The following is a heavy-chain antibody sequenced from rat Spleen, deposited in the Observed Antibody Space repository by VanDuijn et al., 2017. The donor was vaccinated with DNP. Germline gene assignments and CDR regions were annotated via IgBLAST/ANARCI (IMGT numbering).Heavy chain of an antibody. D-gene: IGHD1-12*03. CDR2: ISYNGGTP. CDR1: GFTFSDYY. V-gene: IGHV5-7*01. Sequence: EVLLVESDGGLVQPGRSLKLSCAVSGFTFSDYYMAWVRQAPAKGLEWVATISYNGGTPYYRDSVKGRFTISRDNAQSTLYLQMDSLRSEDTATYYCARSWGDDGYPPFAYWGQGTLVTVSS. CDR3: ARSWGDDGYPPFAY. J-gene: IGHJ3*01.